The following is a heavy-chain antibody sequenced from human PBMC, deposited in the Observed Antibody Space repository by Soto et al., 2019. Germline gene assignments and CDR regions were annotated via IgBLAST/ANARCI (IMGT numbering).Heavy chain of an antibody. CDR3: AKDRSVDTRDWFDP. Sequence: EVQLLESGGGLVQPGGSLRLSCAASGFTFGTYAMNWVRQAPGKGLEWVSTISGSGHSTYYADSVKGRFTISRDNSKNTLYLQMNSLRDEDTAVYFCAKDRSVDTRDWFDPWGQGTLVTVSS. J-gene: IGHJ5*02. CDR2: ISGSGHST. CDR1: GFTFGTYA. D-gene: IGHD5-18*01. V-gene: IGHV3-23*01.